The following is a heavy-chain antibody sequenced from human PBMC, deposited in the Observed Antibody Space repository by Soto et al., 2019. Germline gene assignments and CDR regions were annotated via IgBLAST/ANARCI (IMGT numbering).Heavy chain of an antibody. J-gene: IGHJ6*02. V-gene: IGHV3-30-3*01. CDR3: ARDPYSSSYYYYGMDV. Sequence: ESGGGVVQPGRSLRLSCAASGFTFSSYAMHWVRQAPGTGLEWVAVISYDGSNKYYADSVKGRFTISRDNSKNTLYLQMNSLRAEDTAVYYCARDPYSSSYYYYGMDVWGQGTTVTVSS. CDR1: GFTFSSYA. D-gene: IGHD6-6*01. CDR2: ISYDGSNK.